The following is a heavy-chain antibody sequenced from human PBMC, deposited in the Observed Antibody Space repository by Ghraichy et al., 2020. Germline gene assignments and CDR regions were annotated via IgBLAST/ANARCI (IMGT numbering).Heavy chain of an antibody. V-gene: IGHV3-23*01. CDR3: AKYAYYYCVGDCYCDY. Sequence: GGSLRLSCAASGFTFSTYAMRWVRQASGKGLEWVSAISGNGGSTYYADSVQGRFTISRDNSKNTLYLQMNSLRAEDTAVYYCAKYAYYYCVGDCYCDYWGQGTLVTVSS. CDR2: ISGNGGST. CDR1: GFTFSTYA. J-gene: IGHJ4*02. D-gene: IGHD2-21*01.